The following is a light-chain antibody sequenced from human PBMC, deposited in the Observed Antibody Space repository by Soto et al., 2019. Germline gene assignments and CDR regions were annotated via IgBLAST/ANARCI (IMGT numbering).Light chain of an antibody. CDR2: KAS. CDR1: QSIHSW. V-gene: IGKV1-5*03. J-gene: IGKJ2*03. Sequence: DFQMTQSPSTLSASVGDRVTITCRASQSIHSWLAWYQQKPGRTPKLLIYKASTLATGVPSRFGGSGSGTEFTLTTSTVQPDDFATYYCQQYNAHPYSFGQGTKLE. CDR3: QQYNAHPYS.